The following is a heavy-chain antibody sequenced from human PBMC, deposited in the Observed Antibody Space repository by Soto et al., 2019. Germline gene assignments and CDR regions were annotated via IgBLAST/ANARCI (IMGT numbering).Heavy chain of an antibody. D-gene: IGHD5-18*01. Sequence: SVKVSCKASGGTFSSYAISWVRQAPGQGLEWMGGIIPIFGTANYAQKFQGRVTITADESTSTAYMELSSLRSEDTAVDYCARDSFSVDTKPSNYYYGMDVWGQGSTVTVSS. J-gene: IGHJ6*02. CDR2: IIPIFGTA. CDR1: GGTFSSYA. CDR3: ARDSFSVDTKPSNYYYGMDV. V-gene: IGHV1-69*13.